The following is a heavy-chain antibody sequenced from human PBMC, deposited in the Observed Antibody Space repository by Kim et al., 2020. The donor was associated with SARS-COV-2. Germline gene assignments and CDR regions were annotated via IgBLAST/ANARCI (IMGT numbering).Heavy chain of an antibody. CDR3: AKEVSQDTYYYYYGMDV. D-gene: IGHD2-15*01. V-gene: IGHV3-30*02. Sequence: KGRFTISRDNSKNTLYLQMNSLRAEDTAVYYCAKEVSQDTYYYYYGMDVWGQGTTVTVSS. J-gene: IGHJ6*02.